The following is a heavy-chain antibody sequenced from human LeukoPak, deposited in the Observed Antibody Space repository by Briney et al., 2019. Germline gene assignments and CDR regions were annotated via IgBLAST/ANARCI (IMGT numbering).Heavy chain of an antibody. Sequence: GGSLRLSCAASGFTFSSYGMSWVRQAPGKGLEWVSAISGSGGSTYYADSVKGRFTISRDNSKNTLYLQMNSLRAEEPAVYYCAKGTLPRIVGATPVYWGRGTLVTVS. J-gene: IGHJ4*02. CDR2: ISGSGGST. CDR1: GFTFSSYG. D-gene: IGHD1-26*01. V-gene: IGHV3-23*01. CDR3: AKGTLPRIVGATPVY.